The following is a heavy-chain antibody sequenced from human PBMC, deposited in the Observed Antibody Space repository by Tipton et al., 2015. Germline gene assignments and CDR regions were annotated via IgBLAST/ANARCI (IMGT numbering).Heavy chain of an antibody. Sequence: LRLSCTVSGGSISSPSYYWDWIRQPPGKGLEWIGSIYYSGSTYYNPSLKSRLTMSLDTSKNQFNLNLSSVTAADRAVYYCASSNYYDTCWYWGQGTLVTVSS. V-gene: IGHV4-39*01. CDR3: ASSNYYDTCWY. J-gene: IGHJ4*02. CDR1: GGSISSPSYY. D-gene: IGHD3-22*01. CDR2: IYYSGST.